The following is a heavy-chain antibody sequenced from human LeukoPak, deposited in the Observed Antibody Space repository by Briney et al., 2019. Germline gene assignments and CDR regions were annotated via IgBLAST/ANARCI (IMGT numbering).Heavy chain of an antibody. V-gene: IGHV3-30*04. CDR1: GVTFSSYA. CDR3: ARDRYGAVTAYYFDY. CDR2: ISYDGSNK. Sequence: GRSLRLSCAASGVTFSSYAMHWVRQAPGKGLEWVAVISYDGSNKYYADSVKGRFTISRDNSKNTLYLQMNSLRAEDTAVYYCARDRYGAVTAYYFDYWGQGTLVTVSS. D-gene: IGHD2-21*02. J-gene: IGHJ4*02.